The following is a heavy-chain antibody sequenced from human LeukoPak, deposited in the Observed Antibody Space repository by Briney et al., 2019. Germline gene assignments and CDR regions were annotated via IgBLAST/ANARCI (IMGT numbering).Heavy chain of an antibody. J-gene: IGHJ4*02. CDR1: AYTFSGYS. V-gene: IGHV1-46*01. D-gene: IGHD3-10*01. CDR2: VNPSSGSA. CDR3: ARDWADGSFDY. Sequence: ASVKVSCKASAYTFSGYSLHWVGQAPGQGPEWMGMVNPSSGSATYAQKFQGSVTMTRDTSTTTLYMELSSLRSEDTAVYYCARDWADGSFDYWGQGTPVIVSS.